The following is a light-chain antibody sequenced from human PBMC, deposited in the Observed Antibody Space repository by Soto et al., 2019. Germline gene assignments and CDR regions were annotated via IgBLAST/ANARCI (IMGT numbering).Light chain of an antibody. CDR1: QSVSSN. V-gene: IGKV3-15*01. J-gene: IGKJ2*02. Sequence: EIVMTQSPATLSVSPGERATLSCRASQSVSSNLAWYQQKHGQPPRLLIYGASTRATVIPARFSGSGSGTAFTLTISRLQSEDFAVYYCQQYNNWPPCTFGQGTKLEIK. CDR3: QQYNNWPPCT. CDR2: GAS.